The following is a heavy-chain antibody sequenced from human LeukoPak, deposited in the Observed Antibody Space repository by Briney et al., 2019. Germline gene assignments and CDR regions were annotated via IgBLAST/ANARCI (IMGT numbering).Heavy chain of an antibody. V-gene: IGHV1-8*01. CDR3: ARSLFLRDIDY. CDR2: MNPNSGNT. CDR1: GYTFTSYD. Sequence: GASVKVSCKASGYTFTSYDINWVRQATGQGLEWMGWMNPNSGNTGYAQKLQGRVTMTRNTSISTAYMELSSLRSEDTAVYYCARSLFLRDIDYWGQGTLVTVSS. J-gene: IGHJ4*02.